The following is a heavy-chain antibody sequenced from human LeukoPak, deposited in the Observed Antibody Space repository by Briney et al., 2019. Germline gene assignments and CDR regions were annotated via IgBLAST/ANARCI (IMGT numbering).Heavy chain of an antibody. D-gene: IGHD6-6*01. J-gene: IGHJ4*02. CDR3: ARNDYSSSSYFY. V-gene: IGHV3-48*04. CDR1: GFTFSSYG. CDR2: ISSGGSAI. Sequence: PGGSLRLSCAASGFTFSSYGMNWVRQAPGKGLEWVSYISSGGSAIYYADSVKGRFTISRDNAKNSLYLQMNSLRAEDTAVYYCARNDYSSSSYFYWGQGTLVTVSS.